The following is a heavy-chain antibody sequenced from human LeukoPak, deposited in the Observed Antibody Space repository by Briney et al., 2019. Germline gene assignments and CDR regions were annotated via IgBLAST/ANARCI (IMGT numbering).Heavy chain of an antibody. CDR1: VYTFTVYY. V-gene: IGHV1-2*02. D-gene: IGHD4-17*01. CDR2: INPNSGGT. CDR3: ASRDRTVTTDFDY. J-gene: IGHJ4*02. Sequence: ASVTVSCKSSVYTFTVYYMHWVRQAPGQGREGMGWINPNSGGTNYAQKFQGRVTMTRDTSISTAYMELSRLRSDDTAVYYCASRDRTVTTDFDYWGQGTLVTVSS.